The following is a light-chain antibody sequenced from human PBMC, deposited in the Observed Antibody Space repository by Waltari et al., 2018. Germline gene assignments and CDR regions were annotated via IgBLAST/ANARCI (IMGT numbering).Light chain of an antibody. CDR3: QQYGSSPST. CDR2: VAS. Sequence: DIVLTQSPGTLSLSPGERVTLSCRASQSVNNNYLAWYQQKSGLAPRLLIYVASNRATGIPDRFSGGRSGTDFTLTISRLEPEDTAVYYCQQYGSSPSTFGGGTKVELK. V-gene: IGKV3-20*01. CDR1: QSVNNNY. J-gene: IGKJ4*01.